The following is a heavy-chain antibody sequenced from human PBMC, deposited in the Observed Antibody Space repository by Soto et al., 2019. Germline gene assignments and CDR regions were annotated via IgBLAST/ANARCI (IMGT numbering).Heavy chain of an antibody. CDR3: ARGYVSGLMVYAPNDNDY. CDR2: ISSSSSYI. J-gene: IGHJ4*02. V-gene: IGHV3-21*01. D-gene: IGHD2-8*01. Sequence: GSLRLSCAASGFTFSSYSMNWVRQAPGKGLEWVSSISSSSSYIYYADSVKGRFTISRDNAKNSLYLQMNSLRAEDTAVYYCARGYVSGLMVYAPNDNDYWGQGTLVTV. CDR1: GFTFSSYS.